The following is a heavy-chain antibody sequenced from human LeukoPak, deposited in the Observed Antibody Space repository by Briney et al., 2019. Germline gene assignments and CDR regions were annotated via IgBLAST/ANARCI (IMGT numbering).Heavy chain of an antibody. D-gene: IGHD2-21*02. CDR3: ARVGTAIAAYDAFDI. J-gene: IGHJ3*02. CDR2: IYHSGST. V-gene: IGHV4-30-2*01. CDR1: GGSISSGGYS. Sequence: PSETLSLTCAVSGGSISSGGYSWSWIRQPPGKGLEWIGYIYHSGSTYYNPSLKSRVTISVDRSKNQFSLKLSSVTAADTAVYYCARVGTAIAAYDAFDIWGQGTMVTVSS.